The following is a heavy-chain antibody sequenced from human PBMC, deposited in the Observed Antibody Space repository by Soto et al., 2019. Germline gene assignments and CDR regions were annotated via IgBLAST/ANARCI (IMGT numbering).Heavy chain of an antibody. J-gene: IGHJ4*02. Sequence: SETLSLTCTVSGGSINNNYWRWIRQPPGRGLEWIGYIFSNGRTNYNPSLETRVAISVDTSKNQLSLKLRSVTAADTAVYYCARGGDNSPWYYSLWGQGTLVTVSS. D-gene: IGHD3-10*01. CDR3: ARGGDNSPWYYSL. CDR1: GGSINNNY. CDR2: IFSNGRT. V-gene: IGHV4-59*01.